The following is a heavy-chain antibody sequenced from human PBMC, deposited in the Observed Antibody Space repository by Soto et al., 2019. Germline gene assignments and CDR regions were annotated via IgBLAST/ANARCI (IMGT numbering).Heavy chain of an antibody. V-gene: IGHV4-34*01. CDR1: GGSVSGYY. Sequence: PSETLSLTCAIYGGSVSGYYWSWIRQSPGKGLVWIGEITHSGGTNYNPSLKSRVTISINTSRNWFSLRLSSLTAADTAVYYCARVLMLRGTIVPEGYSYHMDLWGKGTTVTVSS. CDR2: ITHSGGT. J-gene: IGHJ6*03. CDR3: ARVLMLRGTIVPEGYSYHMDL. D-gene: IGHD3-10*01.